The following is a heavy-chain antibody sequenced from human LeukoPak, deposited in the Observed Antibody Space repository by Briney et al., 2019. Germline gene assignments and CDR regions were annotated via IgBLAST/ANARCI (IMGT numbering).Heavy chain of an antibody. CDR2: IHPSGST. V-gene: IGHV4-4*07. CDR3: ARGPPPDLDY. J-gene: IGHJ4*02. Sequence: SETLSLTCTVSGDSISSYYWSWLRQPAGKGLEWIGRIHPSGSTNYNPSLKSRVTLSVDTSKNEFSLKLSSVTAADTAVYYCARGPPPDLDYWGRGTLVTVSS. CDR1: GDSISSYY.